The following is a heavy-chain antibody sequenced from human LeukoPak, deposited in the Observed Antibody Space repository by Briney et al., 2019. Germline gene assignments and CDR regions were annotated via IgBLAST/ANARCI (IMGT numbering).Heavy chain of an antibody. CDR3: ARERGQQVRFDP. Sequence: GSVKVSCKASGYTFTDYDMHWVRQAPGQGLEWMGWINPNNGGTNYAQKFQGRVTMTRDTSISTAYMELSRLRSDDTAVYYCARERGQQVRFDPWGQGTLVTVSS. J-gene: IGHJ5*02. CDR1: GYTFTDYD. CDR2: INPNNGGT. V-gene: IGHV1-2*02. D-gene: IGHD6-13*01.